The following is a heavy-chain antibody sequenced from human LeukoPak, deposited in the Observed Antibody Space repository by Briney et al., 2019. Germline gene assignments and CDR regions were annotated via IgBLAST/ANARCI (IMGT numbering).Heavy chain of an antibody. J-gene: IGHJ6*02. CDR3: ARDRAAKARVGGMDV. Sequence: PGGSLRLSCAASGFTFSSYGMHWVRQAPGKGLEWVAVISYDGSNKYYADSVKGRFTISRDNSKNTLYLQMNSLRAEDTAVYYCARDRAAKARVGGMDVWGQGTTVIVSS. CDR1: GFTFSSYG. CDR2: ISYDGSNK. V-gene: IGHV3-30*03. D-gene: IGHD6-13*01.